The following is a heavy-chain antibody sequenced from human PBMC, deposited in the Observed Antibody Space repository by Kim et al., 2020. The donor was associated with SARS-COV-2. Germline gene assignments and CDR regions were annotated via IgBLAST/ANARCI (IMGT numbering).Heavy chain of an antibody. CDR3: ASGGYTVTTAGFDY. J-gene: IGHJ4*02. V-gene: IGHV3-30-3*01. CDR1: GFTFSSYA. Sequence: GGSLRLSCAASGFTFSSYAMHWVRQAPGKGLEWVAVISYDGSNKYYADSVKGRFTISRDNSKNTLYLQMNSLRAEDTAVYYCASGGYTVTTAGFDYWGQGTLVTVSS. D-gene: IGHD4-4*01. CDR2: ISYDGSNK.